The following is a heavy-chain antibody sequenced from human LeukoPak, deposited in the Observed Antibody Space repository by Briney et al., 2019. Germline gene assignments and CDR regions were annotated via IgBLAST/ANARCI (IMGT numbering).Heavy chain of an antibody. Sequence: PGGSLRLSCAASGFTFSSYAMHWVRQAPGKGLEWVSFIYSDGNTYYGDSVKGRFTLSRDSSRNTLYLQMNSLTVDDTAVYYCAGDTHSSSWYDHWGQRTLVTVSS. J-gene: IGHJ5*02. CDR2: IYSDGNT. V-gene: IGHV3-53*01. CDR3: AGDTHSSSWYDH. D-gene: IGHD6-19*01. CDR1: GFTFSSYA.